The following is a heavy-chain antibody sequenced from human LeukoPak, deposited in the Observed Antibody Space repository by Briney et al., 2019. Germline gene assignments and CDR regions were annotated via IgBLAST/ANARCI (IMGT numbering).Heavy chain of an antibody. D-gene: IGHD6-6*01. J-gene: IGHJ4*02. CDR2: INHSGST. CDR1: GDSFSGFY. V-gene: IGHV4-34*01. Sequence: SETLSLPCAVSGDSFSGFYWTWIRQPPGKGLEWIREINHSGSTKYNPSLKSRVTISIDTSKNQFSLKLSYVTAADAAVYYCARRPGYSSSSRIYFDSWNQGTLVTVSS. CDR3: ARRPGYSSSSRIYFDS.